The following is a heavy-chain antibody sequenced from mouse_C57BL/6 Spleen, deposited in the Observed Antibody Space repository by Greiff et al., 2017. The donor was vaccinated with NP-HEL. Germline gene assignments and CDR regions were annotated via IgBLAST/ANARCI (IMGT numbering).Heavy chain of an antibody. Sequence: EVMLVESGGGLVQSGRSLRLSCATSGFTFSDFYMEWVRQAPGKGLEWIAASRNKANDYTTEYSASVKGRFIVSRDTSQSILYLQMNALRAEDTAIYYCARDWYFEVWGTGTTVTVAS. CDR2: SRNKANDYTT. CDR1: GFTFSDFY. CDR3: ARDWYFEV. V-gene: IGHV7-1*01. J-gene: IGHJ1*03.